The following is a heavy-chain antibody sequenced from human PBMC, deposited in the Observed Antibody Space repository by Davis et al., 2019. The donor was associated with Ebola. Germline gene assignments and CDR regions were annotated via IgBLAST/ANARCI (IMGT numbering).Heavy chain of an antibody. V-gene: IGHV3-30-3*01. Sequence: GESLKISCAASGFTFSSYAMHWVRQAPGKGLEWVAVISYDGSNKYYADSVKGRFTISRDNSKNTLYLQMNSLRAEDTAVYYCASYDFWSAFVWGMDVWGQGTTVTVSS. CDR2: ISYDGSNK. CDR1: GFTFSSYA. CDR3: ASYDFWSAFVWGMDV. J-gene: IGHJ6*02. D-gene: IGHD3-3*01.